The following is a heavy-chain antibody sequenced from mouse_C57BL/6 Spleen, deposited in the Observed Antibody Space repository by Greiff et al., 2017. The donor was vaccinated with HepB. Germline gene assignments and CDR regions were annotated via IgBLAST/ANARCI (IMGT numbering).Heavy chain of an antibody. J-gene: IGHJ4*01. Sequence: DVMLVESGGGLVKPGGSLKLSCAASGFTFSDYGMHWVRQAPEKGLEWVAYISSGSSTIYYADTVKGRFTISRDNAKNTLFLQMTSLRSEDTAMYYCAKKNYYGSSGAMDYWGQGTSVTVSS. CDR2: ISSGSSTI. CDR1: GFTFSDYG. CDR3: AKKNYYGSSGAMDY. D-gene: IGHD1-1*01. V-gene: IGHV5-17*01.